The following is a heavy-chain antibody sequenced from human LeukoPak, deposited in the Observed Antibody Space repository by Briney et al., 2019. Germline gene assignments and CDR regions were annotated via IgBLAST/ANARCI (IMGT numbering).Heavy chain of an antibody. CDR2: ISYDGSNK. D-gene: IGHD2-15*01. J-gene: IGHJ3*02. Sequence: GGSLRLSCAASGFTFSSYAMHWVRQAPGKGLEWVAVISYDGSNKYYADSVKGRFTISRDNSKNTLYLQMNGLRAEDTAVYYCARERYCSGGSCAAIDAFDIWGQGTMVTVSS. CDR1: GFTFSSYA. V-gene: IGHV3-30-3*01. CDR3: ARERYCSGGSCAAIDAFDI.